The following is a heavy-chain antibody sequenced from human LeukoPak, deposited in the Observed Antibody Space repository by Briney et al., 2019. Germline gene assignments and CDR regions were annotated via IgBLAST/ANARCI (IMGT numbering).Heavy chain of an antibody. J-gene: IGHJ4*02. CDR3: AKERGHSKPFDY. D-gene: IGHD4-23*01. CDR1: GFIFSYYG. CDR2: ISDSGDAT. Sequence: GGSLRLSCEVSGFIFSYYGMNWVRQAPGKGLEWVSAISDSGDATYCADSVEGRFTISRDNSKSTLYLQMNNLRAEDTALYYCAKERGHSKPFDYWGQGTLVTVSS. V-gene: IGHV3-23*01.